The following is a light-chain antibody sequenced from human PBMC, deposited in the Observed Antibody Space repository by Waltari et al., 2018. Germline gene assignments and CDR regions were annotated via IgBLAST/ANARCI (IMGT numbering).Light chain of an antibody. V-gene: IGKV4-1*01. J-gene: IGKJ5*01. CDR1: QSVFSSSNSKTY. CDR3: HHYYIPPLT. Sequence: DIVMTQSPDSLAVSLGERATINCKSSQSVFSSSNSKTYIPWYQHKPGQPPKLLIYWASVRASGVPDRFSGSGSGTDFTLTISSLQAEDVAVYYCHHYYIPPLTFGQGTRLEI. CDR2: WAS.